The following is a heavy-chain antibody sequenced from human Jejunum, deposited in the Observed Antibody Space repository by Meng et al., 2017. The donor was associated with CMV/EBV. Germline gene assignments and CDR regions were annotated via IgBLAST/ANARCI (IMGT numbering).Heavy chain of an antibody. Sequence: FTFSIYSMNGVRQAPGKGLGWVSSISTTSTYISYADSLKGRFTISRDNAKNSLYLQMNSLRSEDTAMYYCATDRMDTSARRGFFDYWGQGTLVTVSS. CDR1: FTFSIYS. V-gene: IGHV3-21*01. CDR3: ATDRMDTSARRGFFDY. D-gene: IGHD5-18*01. J-gene: IGHJ4*02. CDR2: ISTTSTYI.